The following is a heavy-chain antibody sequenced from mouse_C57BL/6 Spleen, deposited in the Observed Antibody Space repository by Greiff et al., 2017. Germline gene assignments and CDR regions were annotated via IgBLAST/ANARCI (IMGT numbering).Heavy chain of an antibody. J-gene: IGHJ2*01. V-gene: IGHV5-17*01. CDR3: ARTYGPLAY. Sequence: EVHLVESGGGLVKPGGSLKLSCAASGFTFSDYGMHWVRQAPEKGLEWVAYISSGSSTIYYADTVKGRFTISRDNAKNTLFLQMTSLRSDDTAIYYWARTYGPLAYWGQGTTLTVSS. CDR2: ISSGSSTI. CDR1: GFTFSDYG. D-gene: IGHD1-1*02.